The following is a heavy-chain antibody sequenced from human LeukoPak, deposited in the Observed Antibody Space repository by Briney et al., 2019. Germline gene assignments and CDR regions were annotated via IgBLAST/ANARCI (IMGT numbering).Heavy chain of an antibody. D-gene: IGHD2-2*01. J-gene: IGHJ6*02. CDR2: INPNSGGT. Sequence: ASVKVSCKASGYTFTGYYMHWVRQAPGQGLEWMGRINPNSGGTNYAQKLQGRVTMTTDTSTSTAYMELRSLRSDDTAVYYCARVSLGYCSSTSCYYYYYGMDVWGQGTTVTVSS. V-gene: IGHV1-2*06. CDR3: ARVSLGYCSSTSCYYYYYGMDV. CDR1: GYTFTGYY.